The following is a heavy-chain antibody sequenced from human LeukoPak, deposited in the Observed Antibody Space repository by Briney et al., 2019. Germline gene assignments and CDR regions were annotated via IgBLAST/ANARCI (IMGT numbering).Heavy chain of an antibody. CDR2: ISGSSGGT. CDR3: AKQGHYYDSTGYFDY. J-gene: IGHJ4*02. D-gene: IGHD3-22*01. Sequence: GGPLRLSCAASGFSFSSYGMSWVRQAPGKGLEWVSGISGSSGGTYYADSVKGRFTISRDNSKNTLYLQINSLRAEDTAVYYCAKQGHYYDSTGYFDYWGQGTPVTVSS. V-gene: IGHV3-23*01. CDR1: GFSFSSYG.